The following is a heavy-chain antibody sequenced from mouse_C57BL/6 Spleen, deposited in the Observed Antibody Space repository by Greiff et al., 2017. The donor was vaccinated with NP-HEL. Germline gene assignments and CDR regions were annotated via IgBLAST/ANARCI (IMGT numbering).Heavy chain of an antibody. J-gene: IGHJ2*01. D-gene: IGHD2-3*01. V-gene: IGHV1-26*01. CDR3: ARRGGYYVFDY. CDR1: GYTFTDYY. CDR2: INPNNGGT. Sequence: IQLQQSGPELVKPGASVKISCKASGYTFTDYYMNWVKQSHGKSLEWIGDINPNNGGTSYNQKFKGKATLTVDKSSSTAYMELRSLTSEDSAVYYCARRGGYYVFDYWGQGTTLTVSS.